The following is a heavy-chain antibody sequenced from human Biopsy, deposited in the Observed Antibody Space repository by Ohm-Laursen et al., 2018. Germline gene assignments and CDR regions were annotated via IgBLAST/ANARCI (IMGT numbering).Heavy chain of an antibody. V-gene: IGHV1-24*01. CDR3: AADINIWNVNY. J-gene: IGHJ4*02. CDR1: GYTLTELS. D-gene: IGHD1-20*01. CDR2: FAPENGKA. Sequence: ASVKVSCKVSGYTLTELSMHWVRQAPGKGLEWMGGFAPENGKAVYAQNFQARVSMTEDTSTDTAYMELRSLRSEDTAVYYCAADINIWNVNYWGQGTQVTVSS.